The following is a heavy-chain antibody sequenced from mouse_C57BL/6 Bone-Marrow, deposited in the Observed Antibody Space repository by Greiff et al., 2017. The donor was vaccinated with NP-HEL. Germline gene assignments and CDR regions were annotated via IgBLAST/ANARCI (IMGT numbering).Heavy chain of an antibody. D-gene: IGHD1-1*01. CDR2: ISSGSSTI. V-gene: IGHV5-17*01. J-gene: IGHJ1*03. CDR3: ASATVVAPGYFDV. CDR1: GFTFSDYG. Sequence: EVKLVESGGGLVKPGGSLKLSCAASGFTFSDYGMHWVRQAPEKGLEWVAYISSGSSTIYYADTVKGRFTISRDNAKNTLFLQMTSLRSEDTAMYYCASATVVAPGYFDVWGTGTTVTVAS.